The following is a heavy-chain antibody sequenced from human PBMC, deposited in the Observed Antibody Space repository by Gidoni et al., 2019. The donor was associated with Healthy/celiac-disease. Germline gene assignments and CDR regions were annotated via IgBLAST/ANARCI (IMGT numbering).Heavy chain of an antibody. J-gene: IGHJ4*02. Sequence: QVQLVQSGAEVKKPGSSVKVSCKASGGTFSSYAISWVRQAPGPWLELMGGIIPIFGTANYAQKFQGRVTITADESTSTAYMELSSLRSEDTAVYYCARDRGKEPGGDYFDYWGQGTLVTVSS. CDR3: ARDRGKEPGGDYFDY. V-gene: IGHV1-69*01. D-gene: IGHD2-15*01. CDR2: IIPIFGTA. CDR1: GGTFSSYA.